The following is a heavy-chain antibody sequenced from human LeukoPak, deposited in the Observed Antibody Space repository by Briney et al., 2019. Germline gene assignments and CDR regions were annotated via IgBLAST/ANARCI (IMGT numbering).Heavy chain of an antibody. D-gene: IGHD5-12*01. J-gene: IGHJ4*02. Sequence: GGSLRLSCAASGFTFSSYSMNWVRQAPGKGLEWVSYISSSSSYIYYADSVKGRFTISRDNAKNSLYLQMNSLRAEDTAVYYCARDSGYSGYDSGYWGQGTLVTVSS. CDR2: ISSSSSYI. CDR1: GFTFSSYS. V-gene: IGHV3-21*05. CDR3: ARDSGYSGYDSGY.